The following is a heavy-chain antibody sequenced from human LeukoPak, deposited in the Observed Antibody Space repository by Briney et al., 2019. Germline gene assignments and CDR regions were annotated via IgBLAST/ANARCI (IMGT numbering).Heavy chain of an antibody. D-gene: IGHD2-15*01. CDR2: IYYSGST. V-gene: IGHV4-39*07. J-gene: IGHJ4*02. CDR1: GGSISSSSYY. CDR3: ARYCSGGSCLVDY. Sequence: SETLSLTCTVSGGSISSSSYYWGWIRQPPGKGLEWIGSIYYSGSTYYNPSLKGRVTISVDTSKNQFSLKLSSVTAADTAVYYCARYCSGGSCLVDYWGQGTLVTVSS.